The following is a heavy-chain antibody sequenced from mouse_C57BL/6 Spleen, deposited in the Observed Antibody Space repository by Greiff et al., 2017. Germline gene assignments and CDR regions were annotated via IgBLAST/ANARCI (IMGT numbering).Heavy chain of an antibody. J-gene: IGHJ1*03. D-gene: IGHD2-1*01. CDR3: TRRDYGKWYFDV. Sequence: VQLQQSGAELVRPGASVTLSCKASGYTFTDYEMHWVKQTPVHGLEWIGAIDPETGGTAYNQKFKGKAILTADKSSSTAYMELRSLTSEDSAVYYCTRRDYGKWYFDVWGTGTTVTVSS. CDR1: GYTFTDYE. V-gene: IGHV1-15*01. CDR2: IDPETGGT.